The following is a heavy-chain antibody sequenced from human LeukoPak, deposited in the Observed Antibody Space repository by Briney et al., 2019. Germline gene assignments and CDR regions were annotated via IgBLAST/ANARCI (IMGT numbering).Heavy chain of an antibody. CDR1: GGSISSSNYY. CDR3: ARDRLLWFGELDF. V-gene: IGHV4-39*07. Sequence: SETLSLTCTVSGGSISSSNYYWGWIRQPPGEGLEWIGSIYYSGNTYYNPSLKSRVTISVDMSKNQISLKLSSVTAADTAVYYCARDRLLWFGELDFWGQGTLVIVSS. CDR2: IYYSGNT. J-gene: IGHJ4*02. D-gene: IGHD3-10*01.